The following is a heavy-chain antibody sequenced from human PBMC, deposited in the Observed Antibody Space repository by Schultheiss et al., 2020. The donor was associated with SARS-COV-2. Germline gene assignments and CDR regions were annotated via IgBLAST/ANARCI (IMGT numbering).Heavy chain of an antibody. CDR2: IVDSDGTV. V-gene: IGHV3-23*01. CDR3: AKCLGNAYDANYFHH. Sequence: GESLKISCKGSGYSFTSYWIGWVRQMPGKGLECVSIVDSDGTVYPEDSLRGRFAASRDDSKNTLFLHLHSLRVEDTAIYYCAKCLGNAYDANYFHHWGQGTLVTVSS. D-gene: IGHD4-23*01. J-gene: IGHJ4*02. CDR1: GYSFTSYW.